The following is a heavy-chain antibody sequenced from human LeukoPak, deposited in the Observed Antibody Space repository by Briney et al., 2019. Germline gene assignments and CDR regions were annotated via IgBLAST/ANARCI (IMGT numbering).Heavy chain of an antibody. D-gene: IGHD5-24*01. V-gene: IGHV3-23*01. J-gene: IGHJ6*02. CDR1: GFTFSSYA. CDR2: ISGSGGST. Sequence: PGGSLRLSCAAPGFTFSSYAMSWVRQAPGKGLEWVSAISGSGGSTYYADSVKGRFTISRDNAKNSLYLQMNSLRADDTAVYYCARVRAEGTTIPWRRNPYYHYFMDVWGQGTTVTVSS. CDR3: ARVRAEGTTIPWRRNPYYHYFMDV.